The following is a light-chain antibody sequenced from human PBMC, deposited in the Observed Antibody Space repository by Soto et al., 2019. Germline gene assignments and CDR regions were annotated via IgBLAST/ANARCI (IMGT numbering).Light chain of an antibody. CDR3: QQFGSSPGFT. CDR2: GVS. Sequence: EIVLTQSPGTLSLSPGEIATLSCGASQSINSRYLAWYQQKPGQAPRILICGVSSRATGLPDRFSGSGSGTDFNLTISRLEHEDFSVYYCQQFGSSPGFTFGPGTIVDIK. V-gene: IGKV3-20*01. J-gene: IGKJ3*01. CDR1: QSINSRY.